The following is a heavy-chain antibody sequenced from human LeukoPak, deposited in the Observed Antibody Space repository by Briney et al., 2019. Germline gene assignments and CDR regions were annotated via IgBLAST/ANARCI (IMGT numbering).Heavy chain of an antibody. D-gene: IGHD6-19*01. CDR1: GDSVSSNSAA. V-gene: IGHV6-1*01. CDR2: TYYRSKWYN. Sequence: SQTLSLTCAISGDSVSSNSAAWNWIRQSPSRGLEWLGRTYYRSKWYNDYAVSVKSRITINPDTSKNQFSLQLNSVTPEDTAVYYCARVSSGWYRKEYYFDYWGQGTLVTVSS. J-gene: IGHJ4*02. CDR3: ARVSSGWYRKEYYFDY.